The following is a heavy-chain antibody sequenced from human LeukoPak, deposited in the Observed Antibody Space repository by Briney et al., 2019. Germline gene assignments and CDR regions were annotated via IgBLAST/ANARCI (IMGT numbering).Heavy chain of an antibody. Sequence: PGGSLRLSCAASGFTFSSYSMNWIRQPPGKGLEWIGYIYYSGSTNYNPSLKSRVTISVDTSKNQFSLKLSSVTAADTAVYYCATPRSIGSSWSQFDYWGQGTLVTVSS. V-gene: IGHV4-59*01. CDR2: IYYSGST. CDR3: ATPRSIGSSWSQFDY. CDR1: GFTFSSYS. J-gene: IGHJ4*02. D-gene: IGHD6-13*01.